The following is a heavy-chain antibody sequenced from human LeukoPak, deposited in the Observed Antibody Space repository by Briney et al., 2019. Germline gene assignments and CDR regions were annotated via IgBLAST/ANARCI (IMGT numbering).Heavy chain of an antibody. CDR2: IRSKVYGGTT. D-gene: IGHD4-23*01. V-gene: IGHV3-49*03. J-gene: IGHJ4*02. Sequence: GGSLRLSCTASGFSFGDYAMSWFRQAPGKGLEWISFIRSKVYGGTTEYAASVKGRFTISRDDSKSIAYLQMNSLKTEDTAVYYCTRVGRNGGNSRIDYWGQGTLVTVSS. CDR3: TRVGRNGGNSRIDY. CDR1: GFSFGDYA.